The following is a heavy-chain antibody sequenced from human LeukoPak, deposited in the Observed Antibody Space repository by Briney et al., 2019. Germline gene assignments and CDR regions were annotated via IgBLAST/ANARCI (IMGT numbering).Heavy chain of an antibody. CDR3: AKDLTPYSSSPLDYFYGMDV. D-gene: IGHD6-6*01. CDR1: GFTFSSYA. Sequence: PGGSLRLSCAASGFTFSSYAMSWVRQAPGKGLERVSVISGSGGRTYYADSVKGRFTISRDNYKNTLYLQMNSLRAEDTAVYYCAKDLTPYSSSPLDYFYGMDVWGQGTTVTVSS. J-gene: IGHJ6*02. CDR2: ISGSGGRT. V-gene: IGHV3-23*01.